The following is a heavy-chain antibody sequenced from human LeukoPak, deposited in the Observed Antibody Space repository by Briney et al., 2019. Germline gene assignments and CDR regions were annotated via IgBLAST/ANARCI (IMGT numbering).Heavy chain of an antibody. CDR1: GRTFSSHA. CDR3: ARGLQYQLLKALGYYYMDV. J-gene: IGHJ6*03. Sequence: SVKVSCKASGRTFSSHAIAWVRQAPGQGPEWMGGIIPISGTANYAQKFQGRVTITTDESTSTAYMELSSLTSDDTAVYYCARGLQYQLLKALGYYYMDVWGEGTTVTVSS. CDR2: IIPISGTA. D-gene: IGHD2-2*01. V-gene: IGHV1-69*05.